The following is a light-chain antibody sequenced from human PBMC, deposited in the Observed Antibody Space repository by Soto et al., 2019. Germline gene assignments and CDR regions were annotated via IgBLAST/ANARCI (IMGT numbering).Light chain of an antibody. J-gene: IGKJ3*01. CDR1: QSVRSN. CDR2: DAS. V-gene: IGKV3-15*01. CDR3: QQYGSAPFT. Sequence: ERVMTQSPATLSVSPGERATLSCRASQSVRSNLAWYQQKPGQAPRLLIYDASTRATGIPARFSGSGSGTEFTLTISSMQSEDFAVYYCQQYGSAPFTFGPGTKVDIK.